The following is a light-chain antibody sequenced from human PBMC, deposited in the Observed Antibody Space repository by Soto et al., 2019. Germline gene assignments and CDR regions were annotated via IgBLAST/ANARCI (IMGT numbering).Light chain of an antibody. CDR1: QSVSSNY. J-gene: IGKJ4*01. V-gene: IGKV3-20*01. Sequence: EIVLTQSPGTLSLSPGERATLSCRASQSVSSNYLAWYQQKPGQAPRLLIYGTSSRATGIPDRFSGSGSGTDFTLTISRLEPEDFAVYYCQQYGGSPPVTFGGGFKVEIK. CDR3: QQYGGSPPVT. CDR2: GTS.